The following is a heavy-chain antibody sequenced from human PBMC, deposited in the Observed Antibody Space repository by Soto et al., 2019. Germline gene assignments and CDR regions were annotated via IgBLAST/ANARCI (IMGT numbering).Heavy chain of an antibody. CDR1: GFTFSSYE. CDR2: ISSSGSTI. Sequence: PGGSLRLSCAASGFTFSSYEMNWVRQAPGKGLEWVSYISSSGSTIYYADSVKGRFTISRDNAKNSLYLQMNSLRAEDTAVYYCARDGFGFWSGYPIPFDYRGQGTLVTVYS. J-gene: IGHJ4*02. CDR3: ARDGFGFWSGYPIPFDY. V-gene: IGHV3-48*03. D-gene: IGHD3-3*01.